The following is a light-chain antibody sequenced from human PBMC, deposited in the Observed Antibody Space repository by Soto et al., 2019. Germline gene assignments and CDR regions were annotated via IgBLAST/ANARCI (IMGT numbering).Light chain of an antibody. CDR3: SSYTTSSTLE. CDR1: SVDIGAYNY. Sequence: QSALTQPASVSGSPGQSITISCTGTSVDIGAYNYVSWYQQHPGKTPKLMIYGVTNRPSGVSNRFSGSKSGSTASLTISGLQAEDEADYYCSSYTTSSTLEFGGGTKLTVL. V-gene: IGLV2-14*01. J-gene: IGLJ2*01. CDR2: GVT.